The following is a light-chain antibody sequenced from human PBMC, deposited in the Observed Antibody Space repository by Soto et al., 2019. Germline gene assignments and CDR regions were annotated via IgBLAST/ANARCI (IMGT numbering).Light chain of an antibody. Sequence: DIQMTHSPSSLSASVGDRVTITCRASQGISNYLAWYQQKPGQVPKVLIYAASTLRSGVPSRFSGSGSGTDFTLTISSLQPEDVATYYCQKYNSAPLTFGGGTKVDIK. CDR3: QKYNSAPLT. V-gene: IGKV1-27*01. CDR1: QGISNY. CDR2: AAS. J-gene: IGKJ4*01.